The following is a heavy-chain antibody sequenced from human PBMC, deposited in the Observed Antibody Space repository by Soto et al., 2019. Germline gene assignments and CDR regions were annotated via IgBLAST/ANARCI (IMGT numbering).Heavy chain of an antibody. CDR1: GYTLTELS. CDR3: ATEAGSYYDSSGYHTGFDY. CDR2: FDPEDGET. J-gene: IGHJ4*02. V-gene: IGHV1-24*01. Sequence: GASVKVSCKVSGYTLTELSMHWVRQAPGKGLEWMGGFDPEDGETIYAQKFQGRVTMTEDTSTDTAYMELSSLRSEDTAVYYCATEAGSYYDSSGYHTGFDYWGQGTLVTVSS. D-gene: IGHD3-22*01.